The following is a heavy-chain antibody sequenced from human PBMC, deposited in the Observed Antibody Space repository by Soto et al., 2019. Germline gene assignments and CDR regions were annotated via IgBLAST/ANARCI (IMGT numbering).Heavy chain of an antibody. V-gene: IGHV3-33*01. CDR1: GFTFSSYG. Sequence: PGGSLRLSCASSGFTFSSYGMHWVRQAPGKGLEWVAVIWYDGSNKYYADSVKGRFTISRDNSKNTLYLQMNSLRAEDTAVYYCARDRSVSSSGYYYGSDFDYWGQGTLVTVSS. D-gene: IGHD3-22*01. CDR3: ARDRSVSSSGYYYGSDFDY. CDR2: IWYDGSNK. J-gene: IGHJ4*02.